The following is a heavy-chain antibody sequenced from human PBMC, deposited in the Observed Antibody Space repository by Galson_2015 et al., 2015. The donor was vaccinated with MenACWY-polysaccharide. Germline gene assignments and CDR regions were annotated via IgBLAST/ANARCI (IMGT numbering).Heavy chain of an antibody. J-gene: IGHJ4*02. CDR2: ISGYNGET. V-gene: IGHV1-18*01. Sequence: SVKVSCKASGYSFTNYGIIWVQQAPGQGLEWMGYISGYNGETNYAQKLQGRVTMTKETSTSTAYMELRSLTSDDTAVYYCSRAFFHYAGAEGVDYWGQGTLVTVSS. CDR3: SRAFFHYAGAEGVDY. CDR1: GYSFTNYG. D-gene: IGHD2-2*01.